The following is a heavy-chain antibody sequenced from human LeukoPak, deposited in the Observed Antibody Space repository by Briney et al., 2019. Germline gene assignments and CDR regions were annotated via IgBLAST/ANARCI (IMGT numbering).Heavy chain of an antibody. D-gene: IGHD2-2*01. CDR3: ARDTKYAFDN. CDR2: VGISSGNT. CDR1: GFTLRDYN. V-gene: IGHV3-11*06. Sequence: GGSPRLPFGAPGFTLRDYNINWGRQAPGKGVEWISYVGISSGNTKYADSVKGRFTISGDKAKNSLYLQMNSLRVEDTAVYYCARDTKYAFDNWGQGTLVTVSS. J-gene: IGHJ4*02.